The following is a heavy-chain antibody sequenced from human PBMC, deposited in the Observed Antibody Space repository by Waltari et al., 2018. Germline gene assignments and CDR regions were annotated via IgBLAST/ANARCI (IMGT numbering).Heavy chain of an antibody. CDR3: AKREIGYAFDI. V-gene: IGHV1-69*12. CDR1: GGTFGTYS. J-gene: IGHJ3*02. D-gene: IGHD1-26*01. CDR2: VIPIYGTP. Sequence: QVQLVQSGAEVKQPGASVKVSCKASGGTFGTYSISWVRQAPGQGLEWMAGVIPIYGTPNYAPKFQGRVTVSADPSTSTAYLELRRLISEDTAVYYCAKREIGYAFDIWGHGTLVTVSS.